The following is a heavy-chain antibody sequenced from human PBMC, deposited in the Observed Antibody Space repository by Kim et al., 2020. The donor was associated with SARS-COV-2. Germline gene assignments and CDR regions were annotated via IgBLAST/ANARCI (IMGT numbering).Heavy chain of an antibody. CDR3: AGNWNDDGYYYGMDV. CDR2: ISGSGGST. V-gene: IGHV3-23*01. D-gene: IGHD1-1*01. CDR1: GFTFSRYA. Sequence: GGSLRLSCAASGFTFSRYAMSWVRQAPGKGLEWVSAISGSGGSTYYADSVKGRFTISRDNSKNTMYLQMNSLRAEDTAVYYCAGNWNDDGYYYGMDVWGQGTTVTVSS. J-gene: IGHJ6*02.